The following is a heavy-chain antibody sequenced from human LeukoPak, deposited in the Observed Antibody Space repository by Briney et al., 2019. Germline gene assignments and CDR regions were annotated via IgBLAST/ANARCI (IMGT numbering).Heavy chain of an antibody. J-gene: IGHJ4*02. D-gene: IGHD6-19*01. CDR2: ITRSGKT. V-gene: IGHV3-23*01. Sequence: RGSLRLSCAGSGFTFDLYAMTWVRQAPGEGLKWVSTITRSGKTYYADSVKGRFTISRDNSKNTLYLQMNSLRAEDTAVYYCAKNPIWYSSGWYYFDYWGQGTLVTVSS. CDR3: AKNPIWYSSGWYYFDY. CDR1: GFTFDLYA.